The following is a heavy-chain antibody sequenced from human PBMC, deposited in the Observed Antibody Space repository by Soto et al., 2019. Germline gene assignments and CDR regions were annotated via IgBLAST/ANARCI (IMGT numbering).Heavy chain of an antibody. D-gene: IGHD1-7*01. CDR1: VFTFSSYF. Sequence: HPVVSLILSCSASVFTFSSYFMHWFRQAPDKGLEWVAVISYYGSNKYYADSVKGRFTISRDNSKNTLYLQMNSLRAEDTAVYYCAKASYGTNGYWGQGTLVTVSS. CDR3: AKASYGTNGY. J-gene: IGHJ4*02. V-gene: IGHV3-30*18. CDR2: ISYYGSNK.